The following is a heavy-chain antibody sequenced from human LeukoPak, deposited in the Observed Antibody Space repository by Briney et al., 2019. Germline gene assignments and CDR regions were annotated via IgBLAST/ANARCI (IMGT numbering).Heavy chain of an antibody. D-gene: IGHD6-13*01. CDR1: GYTFTSYG. V-gene: IGHV1-18*01. CDR3: ARDTDAQDPSLAAAGLYNWFDP. CDR2: ISAYNGNT. Sequence: ASVKVPCKASGYTFTSYGISWVRQAPGQGLEWMGWISAYNGNTNYAQKLQGRVTMTTDTSTSTAYMELRSLRSDDTAVYYCARDTDAQDPSLAAAGLYNWFDPWGQGTLVTVSS. J-gene: IGHJ5*02.